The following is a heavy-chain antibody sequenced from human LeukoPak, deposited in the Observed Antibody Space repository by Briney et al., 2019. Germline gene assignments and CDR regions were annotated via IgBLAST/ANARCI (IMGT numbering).Heavy chain of an antibody. CDR3: ARDQIVLTLHNRASWYFDL. J-gene: IGHJ2*01. CDR1: GYTFTGYY. Sequence: ASVKVSCKTSGYTFTGYYMHWVRQAPGQGLEWMGWINCNSGRTNYALTFQDRVSMTRALSSNTAYMELSGLTSDDTAIYYCARDQIVLTLHNRASWYFDLWGRGTLVRVSS. V-gene: IGHV1-2*02. CDR2: INCNSGRT. D-gene: IGHD2-8*01.